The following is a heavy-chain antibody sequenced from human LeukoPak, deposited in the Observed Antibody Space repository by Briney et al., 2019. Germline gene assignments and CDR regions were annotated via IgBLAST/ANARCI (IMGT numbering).Heavy chain of an antibody. V-gene: IGHV3-30*03. CDR2: ISSDGSRK. Sequence: GGSLRLSCRASRFSFSDYDMHWVRQAPGKGLEWVAVISSDGSRKHYGDSVKGRFTISRDNSRNTLYLQMNSLRGDDTAVYYCAREVYSSTWFDLWGQGTLVTVSS. CDR3: AREVYSSTWFDL. CDR1: RFSFSDYD. J-gene: IGHJ4*02. D-gene: IGHD6-13*01.